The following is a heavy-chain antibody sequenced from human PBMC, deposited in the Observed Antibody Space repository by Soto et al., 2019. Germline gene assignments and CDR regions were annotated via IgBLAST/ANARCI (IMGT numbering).Heavy chain of an antibody. CDR3: ARVPGPYYYGMDV. V-gene: IGHV4-4*02. Sequence: QVQLQESGPGLVKPSGTLSLTCAVSGGSISSSYWWSWGRQPPGKGLEWIGEIYHSGSTNYNTSLXXRXXISVDKSKNQFSLKVTSVTAADTAVYYCARVPGPYYYGMDVWGQGTTVTVSS. CDR2: IYHSGST. CDR1: GGSISSSYW. J-gene: IGHJ6*02.